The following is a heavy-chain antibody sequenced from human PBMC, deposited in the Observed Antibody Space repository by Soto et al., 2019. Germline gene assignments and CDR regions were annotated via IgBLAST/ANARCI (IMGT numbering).Heavy chain of an antibody. Sequence: GGSLRLSCAASGITFSSYEMNWVRQAPGKGLEWVAYVSPSATSIYYADSVKGRFTISRDNAKNSLYLQMNSLRADDTDVYHCERDVPSAEIWSSYSYGMDVWGQGTTVTVSS. V-gene: IGHV3-48*03. CDR2: VSPSATSI. CDR3: ERDVPSAEIWSSYSYGMDV. CDR1: GITFSSYE. J-gene: IGHJ6*02. D-gene: IGHD3-3*01.